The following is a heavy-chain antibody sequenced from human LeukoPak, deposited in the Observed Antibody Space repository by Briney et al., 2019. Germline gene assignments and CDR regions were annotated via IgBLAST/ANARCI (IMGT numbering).Heavy chain of an antibody. Sequence: SETLSLTCTVSGGSISSCYWSWIRQPPGKGLEWIGYMYYSGSTNYSPSLKSRLTISVDTSKNQFSLRLSSVTAADTAVYYCARVGGELATITAFDIWGQGTMVTVSS. CDR1: GGSISSCY. J-gene: IGHJ3*02. CDR2: MYYSGST. V-gene: IGHV4-59*01. D-gene: IGHD5-24*01. CDR3: ARVGGELATITAFDI.